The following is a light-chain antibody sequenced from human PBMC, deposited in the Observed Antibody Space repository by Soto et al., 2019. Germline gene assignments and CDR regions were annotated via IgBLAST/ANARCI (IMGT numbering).Light chain of an antibody. V-gene: IGKV1-5*01. CDR3: QQYNSYAGT. CDR2: DAT. Sequence: DIQMTQSPSTLSASVGDRVTITCRARQRISSWLAWYQQKPGKAPKLLISDATSLESGVPSSLIGSGSGTEFTLTMSCLQPYEFETYDGQQYNSYAGTFGRGTKVEIK. J-gene: IGKJ1*01. CDR1: QRISSW.